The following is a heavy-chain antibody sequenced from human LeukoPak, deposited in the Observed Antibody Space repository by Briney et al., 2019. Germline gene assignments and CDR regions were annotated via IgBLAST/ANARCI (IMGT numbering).Heavy chain of an antibody. CDR2: IRYDGSNK. J-gene: IGHJ6*03. Sequence: PGGSLRLSCGASGFTFTTYDMHWVRQAPGKGLEWVSFIRYDGSNKYYADSVKGRFTISRDNAKNSLYLQMNSLRAEDTALYYCARHMVRGATSYYYYYMDVWGKGTTVTVSS. CDR3: ARHMVRGATSYYYYYMDV. V-gene: IGHV3-30*02. D-gene: IGHD3-10*01. CDR1: GFTFTTYD.